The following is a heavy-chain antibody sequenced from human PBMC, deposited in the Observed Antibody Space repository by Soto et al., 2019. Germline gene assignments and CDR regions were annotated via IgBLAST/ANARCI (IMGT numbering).Heavy chain of an antibody. CDR2: IIPILGIA. J-gene: IGHJ5*02. V-gene: IGHV1-69*02. D-gene: IGHD2-2*01. Sequence: SVKVSCKVSGATFSSYTISWVRQAPGQGIEWMGRIIPILGIANYAQKFQGRVTITADKSTSTAYMELSSLRFEDTAVFYCARLLGQYCSGTSCPSPWGQGTLVTDSS. CDR1: GATFSSYT. CDR3: ARLLGQYCSGTSCPSP.